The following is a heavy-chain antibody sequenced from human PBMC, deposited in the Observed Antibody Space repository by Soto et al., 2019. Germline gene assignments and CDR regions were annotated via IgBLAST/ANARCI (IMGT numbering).Heavy chain of an antibody. CDR2: ISSSSSYI. CDR3: ARELTYYNDISGRPLNAFDV. CDR1: GFTFSSYS. V-gene: IGHV3-21*01. J-gene: IGHJ3*01. D-gene: IGHD3-22*01. Sequence: PGGSLRLSCAASGFTFSSYSMNWVRQAPGKGLEWVSSISSSSSYIYYADSVKGRFTISRDNAKSSLYLQMNSLRAEDTAVYYCARELTYYNDISGRPLNAFDVWGQGTMVTVS.